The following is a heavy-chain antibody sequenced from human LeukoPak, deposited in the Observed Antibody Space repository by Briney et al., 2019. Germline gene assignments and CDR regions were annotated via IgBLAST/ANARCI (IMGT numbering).Heavy chain of an antibody. Sequence: PGGSLRLSCAVSGFTFRNYWMSWVRQVPGKGLEWVANIKQDGSEKYYVDSVKGRFTISRDNVKNSLYLQMNSLRVEDTAVYYCARKAYYYDSSGYFDYWGQGTLVTVSS. J-gene: IGHJ4*02. V-gene: IGHV3-7*01. CDR2: IKQDGSEK. CDR1: GFTFRNYW. CDR3: ARKAYYYDSSGYFDY. D-gene: IGHD3-22*01.